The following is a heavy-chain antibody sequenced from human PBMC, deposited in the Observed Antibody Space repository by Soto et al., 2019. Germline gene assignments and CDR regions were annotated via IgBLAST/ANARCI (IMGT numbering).Heavy chain of an antibody. V-gene: IGHV4-31*03. CDR2: IYYSGST. D-gene: IGHD2-15*01. CDR3: ARGGGFGSYCSVGSCYSGDHGKNWFAP. J-gene: IGHJ5*02. CDR1: GGSISSGGYY. Sequence: PSETLSLTCTVSGGSISSGGYYWSWIRQHPGKGLEWIGYIYYSGSTYYNPSLKSRVTISVDTSKNQFSLKLSSVTAADTAVYYWARGGGFGSYCSVGSCYSGDHGKNWFAPWGQGTLVPVSS.